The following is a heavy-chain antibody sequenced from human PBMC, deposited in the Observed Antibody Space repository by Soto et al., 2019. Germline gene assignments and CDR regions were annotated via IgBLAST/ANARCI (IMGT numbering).Heavy chain of an antibody. J-gene: IGHJ5*02. V-gene: IGHV3-23*01. Sequence: GSLRLPCSASGFTFKSYAMSWVRQAPGKGLEWVSGLSGSGDNTYYADSVKGRFTISRDNSKNTLYLQMNSLRAEDKALYYCAKDGYCNSFSCYPKTPNWFDPWGQGTLVTVYS. CDR3: AKDGYCNSFSCYPKTPNWFDP. D-gene: IGHD2-2*03. CDR1: GFTFKSYA. CDR2: LSGSGDNT.